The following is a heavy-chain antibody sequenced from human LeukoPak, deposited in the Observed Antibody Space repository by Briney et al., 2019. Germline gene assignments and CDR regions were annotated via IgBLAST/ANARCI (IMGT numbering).Heavy chain of an antibody. Sequence: GGSLRLSCTGSGLPFNMFAMNWVRQAPGQGLEWVSGLSRGGGTTNYADSVKGRFTISRDTSKNMVFLQMNDLRPEDTAVYYCAKEQRIRHCSEGVCMEGYYFDYWGQGSLVTVSS. D-gene: IGHD2-8*01. CDR1: GLPFNMFA. J-gene: IGHJ4*02. CDR2: LSRGGGTT. V-gene: IGHV3-23*01. CDR3: AKEQRIRHCSEGVCMEGYYFDY.